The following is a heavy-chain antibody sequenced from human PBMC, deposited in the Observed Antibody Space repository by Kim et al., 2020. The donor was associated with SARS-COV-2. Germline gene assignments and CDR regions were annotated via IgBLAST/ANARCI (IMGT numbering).Heavy chain of an antibody. J-gene: IGHJ6*02. CDR2: TYYRSKWYN. V-gene: IGHV6-1*01. D-gene: IGHD3-10*01. Sequence: SQTLSLTCAISGDSVSSNSAAWNWIRQSPSRGLEWLGRTYYRSKWYNDYAVSVKSRITINPDTSKNQFSLQLNSVTPEDTAVYYCARVRVSTYYYGSGGLYYYYGMDVWGQGTTVTVSS. CDR3: ARVRVSTYYYGSGGLYYYYGMDV. CDR1: GDSVSSNSAA.